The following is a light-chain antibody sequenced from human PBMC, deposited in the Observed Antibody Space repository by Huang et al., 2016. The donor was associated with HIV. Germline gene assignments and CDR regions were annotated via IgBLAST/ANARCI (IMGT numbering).Light chain of an antibody. Sequence: IVMKQSPATLSVSPGESATLSCRASQSVNNNLAWYQQKPGQAPRLLIYGAATRGTGIPARFSGSGSGTEFTLTISSLQFEDFAVDYCQQYDKWPPITFGQGTRLEIK. CDR1: QSVNNN. CDR2: GAA. CDR3: QQYDKWPPIT. V-gene: IGKV3D-15*01. J-gene: IGKJ5*01.